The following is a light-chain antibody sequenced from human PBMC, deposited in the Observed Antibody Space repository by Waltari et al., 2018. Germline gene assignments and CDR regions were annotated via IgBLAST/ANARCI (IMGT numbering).Light chain of an antibody. CDR2: DVG. CDR1: SSDAGGSSY. Sequence: QSALTQPRSVSGSPGPSVTISCTGTSSDAGGSSYVSWYQQHPGKAPKLMIYDVGKRPSGVPDRFSGSKSGYTASLTISGLQAEDEADYYCCSYAGSYTHVFGTGTKVTVL. CDR3: CSYAGSYTHV. V-gene: IGLV2-11*01. J-gene: IGLJ1*01.